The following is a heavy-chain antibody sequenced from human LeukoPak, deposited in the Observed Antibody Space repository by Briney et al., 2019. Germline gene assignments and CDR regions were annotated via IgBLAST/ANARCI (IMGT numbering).Heavy chain of an antibody. V-gene: IGHV4-4*09. D-gene: IGHD3-22*01. CDR2: IYSSGST. CDR1: GGSIRGYY. CDR3: ARNRRYYDTRGYYYYYYVDV. Sequence: SETLSLTCNVSGGSIRGYYWSWIRQPPGKGLEWIGYIYSSGSTNYNPSLKSRVTISVDTSKNQFSLKLSSVTAADTAVYYCARNRRYYDTRGYYYYYYVDVWGKGTTVTISS. J-gene: IGHJ6*03.